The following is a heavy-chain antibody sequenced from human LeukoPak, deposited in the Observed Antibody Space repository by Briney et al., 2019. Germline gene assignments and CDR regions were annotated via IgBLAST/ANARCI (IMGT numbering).Heavy chain of an antibody. J-gene: IGHJ4*02. CDR2: INNSGGST. V-gene: IGHV3-23*01. CDR1: GFTFSSYA. CDR3: ARGAGSSPFDY. Sequence: GGSLRLSCAASGFTFSSYAMSWVRQAPGKGLEWVSSINNSGGSTYYADSVKGRFTMSRDNSKNTLYLQMNSLRAEDTAIYYCARGAGSSPFDYWGQGTLVTVSS. D-gene: IGHD3-10*01.